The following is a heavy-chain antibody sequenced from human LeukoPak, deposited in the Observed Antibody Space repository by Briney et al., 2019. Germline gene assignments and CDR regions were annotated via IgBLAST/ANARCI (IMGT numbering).Heavy chain of an antibody. D-gene: IGHD6-19*01. V-gene: IGHV4-59*01. CDR1: GGSISSYY. Sequence: PSETLSLTCTVSGGSISSYYWSWIRQPPGKGLEWIGYIYYSGSTNYNSSLKSRVTISVDTSKNQFSLKLSSVTAADTAVYYCASQGKNTGYSSGWFVYWGQGTLVTVSS. CDR3: ASQGKNTGYSSGWFVY. CDR2: IYYSGST. J-gene: IGHJ4*02.